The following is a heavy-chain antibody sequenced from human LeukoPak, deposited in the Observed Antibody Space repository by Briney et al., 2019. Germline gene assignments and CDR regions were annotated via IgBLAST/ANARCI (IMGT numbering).Heavy chain of an antibody. D-gene: IGHD3-10*01. CDR1: GFPLSSYA. V-gene: IGHV3-23*01. Sequence: GGSLRLSCAAFGFPLSSYAMSWVRQAPGKGLEWVSATSSSDAGTYHADSVRGRFTISRDNAKNSLFLQVNSLRAEDTAVYYCARGVNYHGSGSYLRDWFDPWGQGTLVTVSS. CDR2: TSSSDAGT. CDR3: ARGVNYHGSGSYLRDWFDP. J-gene: IGHJ5*02.